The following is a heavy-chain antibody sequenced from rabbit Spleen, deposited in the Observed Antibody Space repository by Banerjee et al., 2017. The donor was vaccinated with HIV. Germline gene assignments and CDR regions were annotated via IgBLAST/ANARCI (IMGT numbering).Heavy chain of an antibody. J-gene: IGHJ6*01. V-gene: IGHV1S45*01. CDR3: ARDLTDAIGWNFGW. CDR1: GFDLSTYG. CDR2: IDTNDGDT. Sequence: QEQLVESGGGLVQPGGSLKLSCKASGFDLSTYGVSWVRQAPGKGLEWIACIDTNDGDTDYANWPKGRFTISKASSTTVTLRMTSLTAADTATYFCARDLTDAIGWNFGWWGQGTLVTVS. D-gene: IGHD4-1*01.